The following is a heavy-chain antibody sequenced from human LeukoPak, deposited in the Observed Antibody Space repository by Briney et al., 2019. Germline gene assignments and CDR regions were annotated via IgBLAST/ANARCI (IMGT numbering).Heavy chain of an antibody. Sequence: SVKVSCKASGGTFSSYAISWVRQAPGQGLEWMGGIIPIFGTANYAQKFQGRVTITADESTSTAYMELSSLRSEDTAVYYCARGGPWGATHNYFDYWGQGTLVTASS. CDR2: IIPIFGTA. J-gene: IGHJ4*02. D-gene: IGHD1-26*01. CDR1: GGTFSSYA. V-gene: IGHV1-69*01. CDR3: ARGGPWGATHNYFDY.